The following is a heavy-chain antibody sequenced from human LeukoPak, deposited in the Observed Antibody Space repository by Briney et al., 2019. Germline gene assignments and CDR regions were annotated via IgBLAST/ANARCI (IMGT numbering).Heavy chain of an antibody. CDR3: ARGDLTGTRIYYYSMDV. CDR2: IIPIFTTA. V-gene: IGHV1-69*13. J-gene: IGHJ6*02. CDR1: GGTISNYV. Sequence: ASVKVSCKAAGGTISNYVISWVRQAPGQGLEWMGGIIPIFTTANYAQKFQGRVTITADESTSTAYMELSRLRSDDTAVYYCARGDLTGTRIYYYSMDVWGQGTTVTVSS. D-gene: IGHD1-20*01.